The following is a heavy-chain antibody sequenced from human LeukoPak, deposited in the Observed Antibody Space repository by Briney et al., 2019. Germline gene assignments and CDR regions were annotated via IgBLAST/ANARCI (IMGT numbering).Heavy chain of an antibody. D-gene: IGHD6-19*01. V-gene: IGHV3-7*01. CDR2: MNQDGSEK. J-gene: IGHJ4*02. Sequence: GGSLRLSCAASGFTFSSYWMSWVRQAPGKGLEWVANMNQDGSEKYYVDSVKGRFTISRDNAKNSLYLQMNSLRAEDTAVYYCARGPDYTIAVADYWGQGTLVTVSS. CDR1: GFTFSSYW. CDR3: ARGPDYTIAVADY.